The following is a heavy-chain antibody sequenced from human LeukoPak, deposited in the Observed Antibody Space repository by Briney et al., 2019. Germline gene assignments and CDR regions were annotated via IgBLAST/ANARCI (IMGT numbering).Heavy chain of an antibody. CDR3: ARDYYVTASDSSGLYYYGMDV. V-gene: IGHV3-21*01. J-gene: IGHJ6*02. Sequence: PGGSLRLSCAASGFTFSSYSMNWVRQAPGKGLEWVSSISSSSSYIYYADSVKGRFTISRDNAKNSLYLQMNSLRAEDTAVYYCARDYYVTASDSSGLYYYGMDVWGQGTTVTVSS. CDR2: ISSSSSYI. D-gene: IGHD3-22*01. CDR1: GFTFSSYS.